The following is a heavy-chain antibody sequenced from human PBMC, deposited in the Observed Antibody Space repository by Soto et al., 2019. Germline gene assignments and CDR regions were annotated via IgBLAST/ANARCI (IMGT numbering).Heavy chain of an antibody. CDR1: GGTFSSYA. CDR2: IIPIFGTA. CDR3: ARVVTILGVVAPAYCYGYGMDV. V-gene: IGHV1-69*01. J-gene: IGHJ6*02. Sequence: QVQLVQSGAEVKKPGSSVKVSCKASGGTFSSYAISWVRQAPGQGLEWMGGIIPIFGTANYAQKFQGRVTITADEYTSTAYMELSSLRSEDSAVYYCARVVTILGVVAPAYCYGYGMDVWCQGTTVTVSS. D-gene: IGHD3-3*01.